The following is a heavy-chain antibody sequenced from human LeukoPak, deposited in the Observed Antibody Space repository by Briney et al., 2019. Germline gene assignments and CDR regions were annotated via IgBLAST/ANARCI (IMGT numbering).Heavy chain of an antibody. V-gene: IGHV1-69*04. CDR1: GGTFSSYA. Sequence: GASVKVSCKASGGTFSSYAISWVRQAPGQGLEWMGRIIPILGIVNYAQKFQGRVTITADKSTSTAYMELSSLRSEDTAVYYCARVPETTRRYYYGMDVWGQGTTVTVSS. J-gene: IGHJ6*02. CDR3: ARVPETTRRYYYGMDV. D-gene: IGHD4-17*01. CDR2: IIPILGIV.